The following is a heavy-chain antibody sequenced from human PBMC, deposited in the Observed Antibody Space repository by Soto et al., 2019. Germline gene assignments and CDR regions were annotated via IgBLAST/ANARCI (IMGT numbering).Heavy chain of an antibody. CDR2: INPRSGGP. D-gene: IGHD2-21*02. J-gene: IGHJ4*02. Sequence: QVQLVQSGAEVKKPGASVKVSCKASGYTFTGNYIHWVRLAPGQGPEWMAWINPRSGGPDYAQKFQGRVTITRDTSITTAYLDLSRLTSDDPAMYYCVRGGGVDVVTPTRVVFDYWGQGTLLTVSS. CDR3: VRGGGVDVVTPTRVVFDY. V-gene: IGHV1-2*02. CDR1: GYTFTGNY.